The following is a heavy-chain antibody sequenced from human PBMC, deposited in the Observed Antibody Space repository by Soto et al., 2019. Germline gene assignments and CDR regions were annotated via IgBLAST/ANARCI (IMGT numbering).Heavy chain of an antibody. CDR1: GGSISSYY. Sequence: SETLSLTCTVSGGSISSYYWSWIRQPPGKGLEWIGFVYYSGSTDYDPSLKSRVTISIDTSKDQFSLRLSSVTAADTAAYYCARHDYGDGFSYWGQGSQVTVSS. V-gene: IGHV4-59*01. CDR2: VYYSGST. J-gene: IGHJ4*02. CDR3: ARHDYGDGFSY. D-gene: IGHD4-17*01.